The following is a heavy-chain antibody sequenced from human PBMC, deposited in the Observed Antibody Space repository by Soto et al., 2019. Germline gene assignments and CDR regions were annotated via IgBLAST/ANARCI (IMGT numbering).Heavy chain of an antibody. D-gene: IGHD3-22*01. J-gene: IGHJ4*02. CDR2: ISYDGSNK. CDR3: ARSNYYDSSGYPDDY. V-gene: IGHV3-30*03. CDR1: GFTFSSYG. Sequence: PGESLRLSCAASGFTFSSYGMHWVRQAQGKGLEWVAVISYDGSNKYYADSVKGRFTISRDNSKNTLYLQMNSLRAEDTAVYYCARSNYYDSSGYPDDYWGQGT.